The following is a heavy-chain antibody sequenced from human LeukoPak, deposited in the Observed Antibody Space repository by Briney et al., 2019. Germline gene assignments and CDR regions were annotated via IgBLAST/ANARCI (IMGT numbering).Heavy chain of an antibody. CDR3: ARMGDYYDSSDY. J-gene: IGHJ4*02. V-gene: IGHV1-69*13. CDR1: GGTFSSYA. Sequence: SVKVSCKASGGTFSSYAISWVRQAPGQGLEWMGGIIPIFGTANYAQKFQGRVTITADESTSTAYMELSSLRSEDTAVYYCARMGDYYDSSDYWGQGTLVTVSS. CDR2: IIPIFGTA. D-gene: IGHD3-22*01.